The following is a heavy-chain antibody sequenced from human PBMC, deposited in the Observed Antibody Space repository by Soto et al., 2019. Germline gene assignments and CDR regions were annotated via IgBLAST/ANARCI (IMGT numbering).Heavy chain of an antibody. Sequence: PGGSLRLSCAASGFTFSSYGMHWVRQAPGKGLEWVAVISYDGSNKYYADSVKGRFTISRDNSKNTLYLQMNSLRAEDTAVYYCAREWATVTLDYWGQGTLVTVSS. J-gene: IGHJ4*02. V-gene: IGHV3-30*03. CDR2: ISYDGSNK. CDR1: GFTFSSYG. CDR3: AREWATVTLDY. D-gene: IGHD4-4*01.